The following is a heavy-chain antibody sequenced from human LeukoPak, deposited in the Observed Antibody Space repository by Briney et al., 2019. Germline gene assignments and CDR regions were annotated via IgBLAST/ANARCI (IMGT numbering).Heavy chain of an antibody. CDR1: LYLFGSYV. J-gene: IGHJ3*01. CDR2: ISGYNDKT. D-gene: IGHD3-9*01. CDR3: ARDSKRLTYNYYNSFYDVFDL. V-gene: IGHV1-18*01. Sequence: GSVKVSRKASLYLFGSYVISWVGQAAGQGVEGLGWISGYNDKTNYAQKVQDRLTVTIDTSTSNDYLELRCLRFDDTAVYYCARDSKRLTYNYYNSFYDVFDLWGQGTRVIVSS.